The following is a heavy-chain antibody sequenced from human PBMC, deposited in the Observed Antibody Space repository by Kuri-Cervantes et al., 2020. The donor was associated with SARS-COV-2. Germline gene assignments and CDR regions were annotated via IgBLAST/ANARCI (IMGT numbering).Heavy chain of an antibody. CDR3: AKDLITMIVVVTYGGFDI. CDR2: IYYSGST. V-gene: IGHV4-39*02. J-gene: IGHJ3*02. Sequence: SETLSLTCTVSGGSISSSSYYWGWIRQPPGKGLEWIGSIYYSGSTYYNPSLKSRVTISVDTSKNQFSLKLSSVTAADTAVYYCAKDLITMIVVVTYGGFDIWGQGTMVTVSS. D-gene: IGHD3-22*01. CDR1: GGSISSSSYY.